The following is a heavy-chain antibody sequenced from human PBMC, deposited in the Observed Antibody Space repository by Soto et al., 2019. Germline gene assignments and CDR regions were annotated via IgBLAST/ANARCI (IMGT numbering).Heavy chain of an antibody. J-gene: IGHJ4*02. D-gene: IGHD3-22*01. CDR1: GGSISSGGYY. CDR3: ARSPMYYYDSSGYYLPAKFDY. Sequence: KASETLSLTCAVSGGSISSGGYYWNWIRQHPGKGLEWIGYIYYSGSTSYNPSLKSRLTISVDTSKNQFSLKLSSVTAADTAVYYCARSPMYYYDSSGYYLPAKFDYWGQGTLVTVSS. V-gene: IGHV4-31*11. CDR2: IYYSGST.